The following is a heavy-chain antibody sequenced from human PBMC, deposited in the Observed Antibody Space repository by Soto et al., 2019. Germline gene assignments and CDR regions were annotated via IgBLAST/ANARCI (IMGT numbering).Heavy chain of an antibody. Sequence: EVQLVESGGGLVKPGGSLRLSCAASGFTFSSYSMNWVRQAPGKGLEWVSSISSSSTYIYYADSVKGRFTISRDNAKNPLYLQMHSLRAEDTAVYYCASATSYFDSSGWYYWGQGNLVTVSS. D-gene: IGHD3-22*01. CDR1: GFTFSSYS. CDR3: ASATSYFDSSGWYY. V-gene: IGHV3-21*01. J-gene: IGHJ4*02. CDR2: ISSSSTYI.